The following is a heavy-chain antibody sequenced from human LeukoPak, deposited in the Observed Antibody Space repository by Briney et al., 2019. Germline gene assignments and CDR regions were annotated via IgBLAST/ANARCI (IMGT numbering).Heavy chain of an antibody. J-gene: IGHJ4*02. CDR3: ARRYFDY. V-gene: IGHV3-7*01. CDR2: IKQDGSEK. Sequence: GGSLRLSCAASGFTFSIYGMSWVRHAPGKGLEWVANIKQDGSEKYYVDSVKGRFTISRDNAKNSLYLQMNSLRAEDTAVYYCARRYFDYWGQGTLVTVSS. CDR1: GFTFSIYG. D-gene: IGHD2-15*01.